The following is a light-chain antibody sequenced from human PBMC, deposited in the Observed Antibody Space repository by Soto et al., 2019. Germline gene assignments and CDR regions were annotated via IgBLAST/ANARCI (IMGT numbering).Light chain of an antibody. V-gene: IGKV1-33*01. CDR2: XXX. J-gene: IGKJ1*01. Sequence: DIQMTQSPSSLSASVGDRXXXXXXASQDISNYLNWYQQKPGKAPKLLXXXXXXXXXGVXXRFSGSGSGTEXTLTITGXQPXDFATYYCXQYSRXXXTFXQGTKVDIK. CDR1: QDISNY. CDR3: XQYSRXXXT.